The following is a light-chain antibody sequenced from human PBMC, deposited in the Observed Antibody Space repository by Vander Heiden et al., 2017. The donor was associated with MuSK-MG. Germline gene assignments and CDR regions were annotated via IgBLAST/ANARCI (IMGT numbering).Light chain of an antibody. J-gene: IGKJ1*01. V-gene: IGKV3-20*01. CDR2: GAS. CDR1: HSVSSSY. Sequence: EMVSTQSPGILSLSPGERATLSCRASHSVSSSYLAWYQQKPSQAPRLLIYGASSRATGIPDRFSGSGSGTGFTLTISRLGPEDFAVYYCQQNGSSLRTFGQGTKVEIK. CDR3: QQNGSSLRT.